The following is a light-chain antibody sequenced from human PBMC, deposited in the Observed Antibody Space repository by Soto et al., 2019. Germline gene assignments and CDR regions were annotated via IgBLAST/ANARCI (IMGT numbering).Light chain of an antibody. CDR3: SSHSATSPYV. CDR2: EVS. CDR1: SIDVGGYNY. Sequence: QSALTQPASVSGSPGQSITISCIGNSIDVGGYNYVSWYRQQPGKAPKLIIYEVSHRPSVISNRFSASKSCNTASLTISGLHVEDEADYYCSSHSATSPYVFGTGTKVTV. V-gene: IGLV2-14*01. J-gene: IGLJ1*01.